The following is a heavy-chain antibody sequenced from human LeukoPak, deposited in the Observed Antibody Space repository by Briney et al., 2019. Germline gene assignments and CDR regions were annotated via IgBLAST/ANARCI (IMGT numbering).Heavy chain of an antibody. J-gene: IGHJ4*02. CDR2: IKGDGSST. CDR1: GFTFSSYV. CDR3: AGNRGDNYGYWEY. Sequence: GGSLRLSCAASGFTFSSYVMSWVRQAPGKGLVWVSRIKGDGSSTTYADSVKGRFTISRDNAKNTLYLQMNSLRAEDTAVYYCAGNRGDNYGYWEYWGQGTLVTVSS. V-gene: IGHV3-74*01. D-gene: IGHD5-18*01.